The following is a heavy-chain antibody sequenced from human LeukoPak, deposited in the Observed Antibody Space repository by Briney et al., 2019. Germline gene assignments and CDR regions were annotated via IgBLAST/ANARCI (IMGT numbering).Heavy chain of an antibody. J-gene: IGHJ4*02. CDR1: GGSISRYY. CDR3: ARGGGYLYYFDY. CDR2: IYYSGST. Sequence: SETLSLTCTVSGGSISRYYWSWIRQPPGKGLEWIGYIYYSGSTNYNPSLKSRVTISVDTSKNQFSLKLSSVTAADTAVYYCARGGGYLYYFDYWGQRTLVTVSP. V-gene: IGHV4-59*01. D-gene: IGHD3-22*01.